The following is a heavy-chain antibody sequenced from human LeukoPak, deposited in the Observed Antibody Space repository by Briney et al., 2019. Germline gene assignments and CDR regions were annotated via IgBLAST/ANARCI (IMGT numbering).Heavy chain of an antibody. V-gene: IGHV3-7*01. Sequence: GGSLRLSCAASGFTFGDYWVTWVRQAPGKGLEWVTNINQDGGEIYYVDSVKGRFTISRDKAKNSLYLQMNSLRAEDTAVYYCARDYRGIFDYWGQGTLVTVSS. CDR2: INQDGGEI. CDR1: GFTFGDYW. J-gene: IGHJ4*02. D-gene: IGHD1-26*01. CDR3: ARDYRGIFDY.